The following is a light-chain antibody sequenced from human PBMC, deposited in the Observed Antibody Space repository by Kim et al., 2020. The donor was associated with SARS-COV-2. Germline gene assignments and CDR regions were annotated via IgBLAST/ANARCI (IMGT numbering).Light chain of an antibody. J-gene: IGLJ3*02. V-gene: IGLV1-44*01. Sequence: GQRVTICCSGSGSNIGGHTVNWYQQLPGTAPKLLIYTNNQRPSGVPDRFSGSKSGTSASLAISGLQSEDEADYYCAAWDDSLNAWVFGGGTQLTVL. CDR1: GSNIGGHT. CDR2: TNN. CDR3: AAWDDSLNAWV.